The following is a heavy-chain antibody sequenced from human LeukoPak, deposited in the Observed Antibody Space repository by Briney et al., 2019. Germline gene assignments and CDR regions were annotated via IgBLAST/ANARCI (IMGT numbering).Heavy chain of an antibody. CDR2: ISSFSGTI. D-gene: IGHD1-26*01. V-gene: IGHV3-48*01. J-gene: IGHJ4*02. Sequence: GGSLRLSCVASGITFSIYSMNWVRQAPGKGLEWVSYISSFSGTINYADSVKGRFTISRDNAKNSLYLQMNSLRAEDTAVYYCARDRGSYFPYYWGQGTLVTVSS. CDR1: GITFSIYS. CDR3: ARDRGSYFPYY.